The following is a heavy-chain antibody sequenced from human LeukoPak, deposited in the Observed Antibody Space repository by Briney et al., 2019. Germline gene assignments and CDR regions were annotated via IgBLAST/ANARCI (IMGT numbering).Heavy chain of an antibody. V-gene: IGHV4-4*07. CDR1: GGSISSNY. CDR2: IYTSGST. Sequence: SETLSLTCTVSGGSISSNYWSWIRQPAGKGLEWIGRIYTSGSTNYSPSLKSRVTLSVDTSRNQFSLRLSSVTAADTAVYYCARQGYISGQGFRNNWFDPWGQGSLVTVSS. J-gene: IGHJ5*02. CDR3: ARQGYISGQGFRNNWFDP. D-gene: IGHD6-19*01.